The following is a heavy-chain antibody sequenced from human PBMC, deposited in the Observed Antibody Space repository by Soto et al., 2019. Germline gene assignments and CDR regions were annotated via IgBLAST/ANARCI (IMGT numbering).Heavy chain of an antibody. V-gene: IGHV3-23*01. CDR2: ISRSGDST. J-gene: IGHJ4*02. Sequence: EVQLLESGGGLVQPGGSLRLSCAASGLIFSNYGMSWVRQAPGKGLEWVSGISRSGDSTYYADSVKGRFTMSRDNSKNTLLLQMNSLRAEDTAIYYCAKGGYYGSGIYFSTWYDYWGQGTLVTVSS. CDR1: GLIFSNYG. D-gene: IGHD3-10*01. CDR3: AKGGYYGSGIYFSTWYDY.